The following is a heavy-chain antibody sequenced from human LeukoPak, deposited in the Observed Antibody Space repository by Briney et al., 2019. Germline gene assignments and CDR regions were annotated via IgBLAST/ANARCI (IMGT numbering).Heavy chain of an antibody. CDR2: IKQDGSEE. D-gene: IGHD6-19*01. V-gene: IGHV3-7*04. CDR3: ARLTSGWTNWFDP. J-gene: IGHJ5*02. CDR1: GFALSTYW. Sequence: PGGSLRLACEASGFALSTYWMSWVRQAPGKGLGWVANIKQDGSEENYVDSVKGRFTVSRDNAKNSLYLQMNSLRAEDTAVYFCARLTSGWTNWFDPWGQGTLVTVSS.